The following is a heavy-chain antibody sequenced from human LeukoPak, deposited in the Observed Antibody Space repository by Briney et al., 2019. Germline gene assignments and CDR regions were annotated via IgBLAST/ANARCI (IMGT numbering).Heavy chain of an antibody. CDR1: GFTFSSYE. CDR2: ISSSGTTI. CDR3: ARGSTYYYGMDV. Sequence: GGSLRLSCVASGFTFSSYEMNWVRQAPGKGLEWVSYISSSGTTIYYADSVKGRFTIFRDNAKNSLYLQMNSLRAEVTAVYYCARGSTYYYGMDVWGQGTTVTVSS. J-gene: IGHJ6*02. V-gene: IGHV3-48*03.